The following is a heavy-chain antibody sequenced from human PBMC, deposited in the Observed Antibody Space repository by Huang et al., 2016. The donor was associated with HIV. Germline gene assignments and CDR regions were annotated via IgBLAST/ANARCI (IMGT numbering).Heavy chain of an antibody. CDR2: SNHSGST. CDR1: GGVFSGYY. D-gene: IGHD1-1*01. CDR3: ARERMMSWLDDHDAFDI. J-gene: IGHJ3*02. Sequence: QVQLQQWGAGLLKPSETLSLTCAVYGGVFSGYYWSWIRQSPGKGLEWIGESNHSGSTNYHPSLKSRLTISVDTSKNQFSLKLSSVTAADTAVYYCARERMMSWLDDHDAFDIWGQGTMVTVSS. V-gene: IGHV4-34*01.